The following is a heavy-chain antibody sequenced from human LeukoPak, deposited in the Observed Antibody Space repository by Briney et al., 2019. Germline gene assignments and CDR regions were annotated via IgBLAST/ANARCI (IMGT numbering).Heavy chain of an antibody. Sequence: SETLSLTCTVSGCSISSYYWSWIRQPPGKGLEWIGYIYPSGSTNYNPSLNSRVTISVDTSKNQSSLKLSSVTAADTAVYYCARLLPLQGGDVWGQGTTVTVSS. V-gene: IGHV4-4*09. CDR1: GCSISSYY. J-gene: IGHJ6*02. D-gene: IGHD2-15*01. CDR2: IYPSGST. CDR3: ARLLPLQGGDV.